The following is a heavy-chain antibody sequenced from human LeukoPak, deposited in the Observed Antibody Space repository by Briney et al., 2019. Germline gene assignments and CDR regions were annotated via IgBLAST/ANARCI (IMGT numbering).Heavy chain of an antibody. Sequence: ASVKVSCKVSGYTLTELSMHWVRQAPGQGLEWMGIINPSGGSTSYAQKFQGRVTMTRDTSTSTVYMELSSLRSEDTAVYYCARGESQLLWEGEFDYWGQGTLVTVYS. D-gene: IGHD2-2*01. CDR3: ARGESQLLWEGEFDY. J-gene: IGHJ4*02. CDR1: GYTLTELS. CDR2: INPSGGST. V-gene: IGHV1-46*01.